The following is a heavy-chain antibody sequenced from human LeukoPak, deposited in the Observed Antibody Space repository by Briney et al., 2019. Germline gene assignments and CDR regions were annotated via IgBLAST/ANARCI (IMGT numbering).Heavy chain of an antibody. CDR2: IYYSGST. Sequence: SQTLSLTCTVSGGSISSGGYYWGWIRQHPGKGLEWIGYIYYSGSTYYNPSLKSRVTISVDTSKNQFSLKLSSVTAADTAVYYCARDIVATRPHNWFDPWGQGTLVTVSS. D-gene: IGHD5-12*01. J-gene: IGHJ5*02. V-gene: IGHV4-31*03. CDR1: GGSISSGGYY. CDR3: ARDIVATRPHNWFDP.